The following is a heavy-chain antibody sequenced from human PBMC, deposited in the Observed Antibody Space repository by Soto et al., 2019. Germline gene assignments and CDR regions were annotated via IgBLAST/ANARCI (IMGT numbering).Heavy chain of an antibody. CDR3: AAPYGSGSYYNGFDY. V-gene: IGHV1-69*12. CDR1: GGTFSSYA. D-gene: IGHD3-10*01. J-gene: IGHJ4*02. Sequence: QVQLVQSGAEVKKPGSSVKVSCKASGGTFSSYAISWVRQAPGQGLEWMGGIIPIFGTANYAKKFQGRVTITADESTSIAYMELSSLRSEDTAVYYCAAPYGSGSYYNGFDYWGQGTLVTVSS. CDR2: IIPIFGTA.